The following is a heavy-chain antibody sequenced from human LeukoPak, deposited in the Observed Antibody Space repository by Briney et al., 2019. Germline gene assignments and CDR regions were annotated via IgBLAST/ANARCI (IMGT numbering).Heavy chain of an antibody. CDR1: GFTFSSYA. D-gene: IGHD6-19*01. CDR3: AKDPHSSGWYGHFDY. V-gene: IGHV3-23*01. CDR2: ISGSGGST. J-gene: IGHJ4*02. Sequence: SGGSLSLSCAASGFTFSSYAMSWVRQAPGKGLEWVSAISGSGGSTYYADSAKGRFTISRDNSKNTLYLQMNSLRAEDTAVYYCAKDPHSSGWYGHFDYWGQGTLVTVSS.